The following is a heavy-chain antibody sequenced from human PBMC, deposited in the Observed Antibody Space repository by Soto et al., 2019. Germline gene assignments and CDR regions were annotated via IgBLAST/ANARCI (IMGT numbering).Heavy chain of an antibody. Sequence: QVQLVQSGAEVKKPGASVKVSCKASGYTFTGYYMHWVRQAPGQGLEWMGWINPNSGGTNYAQKFQGRVTMTRDTSISTAYMELSRLRSDDTAVYYCARGFISGYQLLKPPFDYWGQGTLVTVSS. CDR1: GYTFTGYY. CDR3: ARGFISGYQLLKPPFDY. D-gene: IGHD2-2*01. V-gene: IGHV1-2*02. J-gene: IGHJ4*02. CDR2: INPNSGGT.